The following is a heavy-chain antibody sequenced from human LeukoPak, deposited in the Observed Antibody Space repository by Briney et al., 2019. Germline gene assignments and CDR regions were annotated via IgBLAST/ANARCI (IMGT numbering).Heavy chain of an antibody. CDR3: ARLPAAINGYFDP. D-gene: IGHD2-2*01. V-gene: IGHV3-23*01. CDR1: GFTFSSYA. J-gene: IGHJ5*02. Sequence: PGGSLRLSCAASGFTFSSYAMSWVRQAPGKGLEWVSAISGSGGSTYYADSVKGRFTISRDNSKNTLYLQMYSLRAEDTAVYYCARLPAAINGYFDPWGQGTLVTVSS. CDR2: ISGSGGST.